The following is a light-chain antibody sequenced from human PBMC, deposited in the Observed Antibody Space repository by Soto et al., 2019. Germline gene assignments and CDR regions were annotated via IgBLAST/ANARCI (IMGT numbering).Light chain of an antibody. CDR1: SWHSGYI. V-gene: IGLV4-60*02. CDR3: ETWDSNTHTV. CDR2: LEGSGSY. Sequence: QSVLTQSSSASASLGSSVKLTCTLSSWHSGYIIAWHQQQPGKAPRYLMKLEGSGSYNKGSGVPDRFSGSSSGADRYLTISNLQFEDEADYYCETWDSNTHTVFGGGTKPTVL. J-gene: IGLJ3*02.